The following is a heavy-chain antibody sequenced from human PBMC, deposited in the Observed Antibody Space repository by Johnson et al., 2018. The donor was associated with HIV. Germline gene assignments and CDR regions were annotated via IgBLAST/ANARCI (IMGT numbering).Heavy chain of an antibody. CDR1: GLTFSSYW. CDR3: ARGITPRGAFDF. J-gene: IGHJ3*01. V-gene: IGHV3-74*01. Sequence: VQLVESGGGLVQPGGSLRLSCATSGLTFSSYWMHWVRQAPGKGLVWVSRINSDGRSTSYADSVKGRFTISRDNAKNTLYLQMNSLRDEDTAVYSCARGITPRGAFDFWGQGTLVTVSS. CDR2: INSDGRST. D-gene: IGHD3-10*01.